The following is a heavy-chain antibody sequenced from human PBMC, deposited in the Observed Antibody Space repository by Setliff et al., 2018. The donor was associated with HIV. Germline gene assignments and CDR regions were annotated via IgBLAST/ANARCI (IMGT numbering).Heavy chain of an antibody. CDR1: GGSISSFF. CDR2: ISYCGST. CDR3: ARRRSPPSGFYSKYYMDV. J-gene: IGHJ6*03. Sequence: SETLSLTCTVSGGSISSFFWSWIRQPPGKGLEWIGHISYCGSTNYNPSLKSRVTISVDTSKNQFSLKLTSVTAADTAVYYCARRRSPPSGFYSKYYMDVWGKGTTVTVS. D-gene: IGHD3-22*01. V-gene: IGHV4-59*08.